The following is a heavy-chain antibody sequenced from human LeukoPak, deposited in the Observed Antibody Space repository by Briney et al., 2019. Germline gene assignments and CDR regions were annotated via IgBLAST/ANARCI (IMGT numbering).Heavy chain of an antibody. CDR2: ISGSGGST. D-gene: IGHD3-16*01. Sequence: ETLSLTCTVSGGSISSSSYYWGWIRQPPGKGLEWVSAISGSGGSTYYADSVKGRFTISRDNSKNTLYLQMNSLRAEDTAVYYCAKLGYWGQGTLVTVSS. J-gene: IGHJ4*02. CDR3: AKLGY. V-gene: IGHV3-23*01. CDR1: GGSISSSSYY.